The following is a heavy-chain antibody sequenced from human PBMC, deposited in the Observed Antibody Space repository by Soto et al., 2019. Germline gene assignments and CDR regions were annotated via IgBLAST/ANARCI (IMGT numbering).Heavy chain of an antibody. CDR2: ISSSGSTT. CDR1: GFTFYTYE. Sequence: GGPLRLSCAASGFTFYTYEMNWVRQAPGKGLEWVSYISSSGSTTYYADSVKGRFTISRDNAKNSLYLQMNSRRAEDTAIYYCATRSGGGGAFDFWGQGTMGTVSS. CDR3: ATRSGGGGAFDF. V-gene: IGHV3-48*03. J-gene: IGHJ3*01. D-gene: IGHD3-10*01.